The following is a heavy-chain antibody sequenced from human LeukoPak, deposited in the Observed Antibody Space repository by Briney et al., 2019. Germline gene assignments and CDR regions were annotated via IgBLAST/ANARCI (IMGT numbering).Heavy chain of an antibody. J-gene: IGHJ4*02. Sequence: GGSLRLSCAASGFTFSSYSMNWVRQAPGKGLEWVSGISSSSSYIYYADSMQGRFTISRDNAKNSLYLQMKSQRVEDTAVYYCARMFSSGWYRDYFVYWGQGTLVTVSS. CDR3: ARMFSSGWYRDYFVY. D-gene: IGHD6-19*01. V-gene: IGHV3-21*01. CDR2: ISSSSSYI. CDR1: GFTFSSYS.